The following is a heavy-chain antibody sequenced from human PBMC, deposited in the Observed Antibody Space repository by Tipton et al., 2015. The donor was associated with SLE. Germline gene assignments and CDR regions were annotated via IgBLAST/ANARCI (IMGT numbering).Heavy chain of an antibody. CDR3: ASNDGYCGGVTCSQAVY. V-gene: IGHV5-51*03. CDR1: GYKFTNYW. J-gene: IGHJ4*01. Sequence: QLVQSGAEVKKTGESLKISCQGSGYKFTNYWIGWVRQVPGKGLEWMGNIQPDDSIATYSPAFRGQVTISSDKSTRTAFLQWRSLKASDSASYFCASNDGYCGGVTCSQAVYWGRGTLVSVSS. D-gene: IGHD2-21*01. CDR2: IQPDDSIA.